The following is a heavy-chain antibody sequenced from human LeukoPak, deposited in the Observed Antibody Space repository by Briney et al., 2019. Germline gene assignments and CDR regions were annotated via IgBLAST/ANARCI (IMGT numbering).Heavy chain of an antibody. CDR1: ALAFSDHG. J-gene: IGHJ4*02. D-gene: IGHD6-19*01. Sequence: PGGSLRLSCAASALAFSDHGMHWVRQAPGKGLEWVAVISHDGSNKYYADSVKGRFTISRDNSKNTLCLQMNSLRDEDTAVYYRAKDGPNSGWHYFDYWGQGTLVTVSS. CDR3: AKDGPNSGWHYFDY. CDR2: ISHDGSNK. V-gene: IGHV3-30*18.